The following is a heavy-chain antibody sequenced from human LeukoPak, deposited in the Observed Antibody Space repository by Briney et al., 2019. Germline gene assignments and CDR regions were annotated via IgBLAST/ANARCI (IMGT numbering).Heavy chain of an antibody. J-gene: IGHJ3*02. Sequence: ASVKVSCKASGYTFTSYYMHWVRQAPGQGLEWMGIINPSGGSTSYAQKFQGRVTMTRDMSTSTVYMELSSLRSEDTAVYYCARLDSSGWPYDAFDIWGQGTMVTVSS. D-gene: IGHD6-19*01. CDR2: INPSGGST. V-gene: IGHV1-46*01. CDR3: ARLDSSGWPYDAFDI. CDR1: GYTFTSYY.